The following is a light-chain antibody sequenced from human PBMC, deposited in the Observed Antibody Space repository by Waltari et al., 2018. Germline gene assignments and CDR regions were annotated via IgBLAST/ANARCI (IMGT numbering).Light chain of an antibody. CDR3: QQYGSSPYT. CDR2: GAS. CDR1: QSVSSSY. J-gene: IGKJ2*01. Sequence: EIVLTQSPGTLSLSPGERAPLSCRASQSVSSSYLAWYQQKPGQAPRLLIYGASGRATGIPDRFSGRGCGTDFTLTISRLEPEDFAVYYCQQYGSSPYTFGQGTKLEIK. V-gene: IGKV3-20*01.